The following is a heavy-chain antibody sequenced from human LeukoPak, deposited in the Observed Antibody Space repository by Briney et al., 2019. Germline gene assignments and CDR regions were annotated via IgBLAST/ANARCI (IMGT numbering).Heavy chain of an antibody. CDR3: ARDPTDSSSMYRAFDI. Sequence: GGSLRLSCAASGFTFSSYWTSWVRQAPGKGLEWVANIKQDGSEKYYVDSVKGRFTISRDNAKNSLYLQMNSLRAEDTAVYYCARDPTDSSSMYRAFDIWGQGTMVTVSS. J-gene: IGHJ3*02. V-gene: IGHV3-7*01. CDR2: IKQDGSEK. D-gene: IGHD6-13*01. CDR1: GFTFSSYW.